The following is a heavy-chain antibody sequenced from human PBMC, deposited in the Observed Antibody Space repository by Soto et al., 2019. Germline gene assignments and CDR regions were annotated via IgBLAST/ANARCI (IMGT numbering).Heavy chain of an antibody. CDR3: ARGRIIVAGGFDP. Sequence: QVQLVQSGAEVKKPGASVKVSCKASGYTFTSYDIIWVRQATGQGLEWMGWMNPSTGNTDSAEKYQDRLTMTRNTSISTVYMELSSLSFEHTAVYYGARGRIIVAGGFDPWGQGTLVTVSS. V-gene: IGHV1-8*01. J-gene: IGHJ5*02. CDR2: MNPSTGNT. D-gene: IGHD6-19*01. CDR1: GYTFTSYD.